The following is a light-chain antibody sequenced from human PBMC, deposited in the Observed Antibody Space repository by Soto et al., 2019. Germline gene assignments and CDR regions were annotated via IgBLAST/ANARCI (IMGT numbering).Light chain of an antibody. CDR2: KAS. CDR3: QQYNSYPWT. CDR1: QNISRW. V-gene: IGKV1-5*03. Sequence: DIQMTQSPSTLSASVGDRVTITCRASQNISRWLAWYQQKPGKAPKVLIYKASSLEIGVPSRFSGSGSGTEFTLTINSLQPDDFATYYCQQYNSYPWTFGQGTKVEIK. J-gene: IGKJ1*01.